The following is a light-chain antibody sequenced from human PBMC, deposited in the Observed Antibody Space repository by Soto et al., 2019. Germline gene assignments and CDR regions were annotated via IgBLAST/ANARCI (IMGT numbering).Light chain of an antibody. Sequence: SQSPGTLSLSPGERATLSCRASQSVSSNLAWYQQKPGQAPRLLIYGASTRATGIPARFSGSGSGTEFTLTISSLQSEDFAVYYCQQYNNWPPLLTFGGGTKVDIK. V-gene: IGKV3-15*01. CDR2: GAS. J-gene: IGKJ4*01. CDR3: QQYNNWPPLLT. CDR1: QSVSSN.